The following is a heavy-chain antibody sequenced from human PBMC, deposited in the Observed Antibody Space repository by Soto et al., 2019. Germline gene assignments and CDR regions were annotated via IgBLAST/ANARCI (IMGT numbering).Heavy chain of an antibody. CDR1: GFTFSTYA. D-gene: IGHD2-15*01. V-gene: IGHV3-23*01. J-gene: IGHJ4*02. CDR3: AKDGALAPTPYFFDY. Sequence: HPGGSLRLSCAASGFTFSTYALSWVRQAPGKGLEWVSTISGSGGSTYYADSVKGRFTISRDSSKNTLSLQMNILRAEDTAVYYCAKDGALAPTPYFFDYWGQGTLVTVLL. CDR2: ISGSGGST.